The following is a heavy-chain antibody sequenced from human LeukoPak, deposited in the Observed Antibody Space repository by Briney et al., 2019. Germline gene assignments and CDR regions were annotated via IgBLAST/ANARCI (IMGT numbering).Heavy chain of an antibody. Sequence: PVKVSCKASGGTFSSYAISWVRQAPGQGLEWMGGIIPIFGTANYAQKFQGRVTITADESTSTAYMELSSLRSEDTAVYYCARSPGYDFWSGYFDYWGQGTLVTVSS. D-gene: IGHD3-3*01. J-gene: IGHJ4*02. CDR3: ARSPGYDFWSGYFDY. CDR2: IIPIFGTA. V-gene: IGHV1-69*13. CDR1: GGTFSSYA.